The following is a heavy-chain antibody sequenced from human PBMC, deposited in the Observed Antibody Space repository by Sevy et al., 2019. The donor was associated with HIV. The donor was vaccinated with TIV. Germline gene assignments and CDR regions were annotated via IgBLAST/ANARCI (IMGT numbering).Heavy chain of an antibody. J-gene: IGHJ6*02. D-gene: IGHD1-26*01. Sequence: GGSLRLSCAASGFTFSSYGMHWVRQAPGKGLEWVAVIWYDGSNKYYADSVKGRFTISRDNSKNTLYLQMNSLRAEDTAVYYCARGKFSESYYSSLAQAYYGMDVWGQGTTVTVSS. CDR2: IWYDGSNK. CDR1: GFTFSSYG. V-gene: IGHV3-33*01. CDR3: ARGKFSESYYSSLAQAYYGMDV.